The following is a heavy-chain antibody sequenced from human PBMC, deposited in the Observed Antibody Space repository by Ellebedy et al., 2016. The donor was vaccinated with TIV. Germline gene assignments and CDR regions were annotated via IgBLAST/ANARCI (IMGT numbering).Heavy chain of an antibody. CDR3: ARAPSAVAAAGGYYFDY. V-gene: IGHV3-30-3*01. CDR2: ISYDGSNK. Sequence: GESLKISXAASGFTFSSYAMHWVRQAPGKGLEWVAVISYDGSNKYYADSVKGRFTISRDNSKNTLYLQMNSLRAEDTAVYYCARAPSAVAAAGGYYFDYWGQGTLVTVSS. D-gene: IGHD6-13*01. CDR1: GFTFSSYA. J-gene: IGHJ4*02.